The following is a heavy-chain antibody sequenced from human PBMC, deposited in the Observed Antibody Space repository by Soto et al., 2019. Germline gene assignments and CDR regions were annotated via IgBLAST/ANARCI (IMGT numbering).Heavy chain of an antibody. CDR2: ISYDGSNK. V-gene: IGHV3-30-3*01. CDR1: GFTFSSYA. J-gene: IGHJ4*02. Sequence: QVQLVESGGGVVQPGRSLRLSCAASGFTFSSYAMHWVRQAPGKGLEWVAVISYDGSNKYYADSVKGRFTISRDNSKNTLYLQMNSLRAEDTAVYYCAREVGSWKDYWGQGTLVTVSS. CDR3: AREVGSWKDY. D-gene: IGHD2-15*01.